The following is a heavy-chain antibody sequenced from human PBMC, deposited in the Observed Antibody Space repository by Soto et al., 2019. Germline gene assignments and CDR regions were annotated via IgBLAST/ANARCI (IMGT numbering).Heavy chain of an antibody. Sequence: ASVKVSCKASGYTFTGYYMHWVRQAPGQGLEWMGWINPNSGGTNYAQKFQGWVTMTRDTSISTAYMALSRLRSDDTAVYYCARGAAEVVAANYYFDYWGQGTLVTVSS. CDR1: GYTFTGYY. V-gene: IGHV1-2*04. CDR2: INPNSGGT. D-gene: IGHD2-15*01. J-gene: IGHJ4*02. CDR3: ARGAAEVVAANYYFDY.